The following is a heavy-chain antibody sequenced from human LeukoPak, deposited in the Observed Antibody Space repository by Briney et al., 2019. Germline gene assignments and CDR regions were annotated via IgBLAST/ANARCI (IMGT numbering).Heavy chain of an antibody. Sequence: GGSLRLSCAAPRFTFSSYAMTWVRQALGKGLEWVSPISASGDYTYYADSVKGRFTISRDNSKNTLYLQMNSLRAEDTAVYYCAKDGEQQLVRGYFDYWGQGILVTVSS. CDR3: AKDGEQQLVRGYFDY. J-gene: IGHJ4*02. CDR1: RFTFSSYA. CDR2: ISASGDYT. V-gene: IGHV3-23*01. D-gene: IGHD6-13*01.